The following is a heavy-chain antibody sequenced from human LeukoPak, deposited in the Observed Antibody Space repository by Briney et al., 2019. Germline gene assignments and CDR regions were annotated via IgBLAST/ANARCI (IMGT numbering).Heavy chain of an antibody. CDR3: ASPGDGYEVSTTYYFDY. V-gene: IGHV3-48*03. D-gene: IGHD5-24*01. Sequence: PGGSLRLSCAASGLTFSSDDMSWVRQAPGRGLEWVSHMTSSGGTIYYADSVKGRFTISRDNAKNSLYLQMNSLRAEDTAVYYCASPGDGYEVSTTYYFDYSGQGTLVTVSS. CDR1: GLTFSSDD. J-gene: IGHJ4*02. CDR2: MTSSGGTI.